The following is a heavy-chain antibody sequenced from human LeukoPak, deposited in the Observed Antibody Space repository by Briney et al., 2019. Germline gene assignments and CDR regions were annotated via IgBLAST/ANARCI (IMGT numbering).Heavy chain of an antibody. D-gene: IGHD2-8*01. CDR1: GGSFSGYY. CDR3: ARGLYCTNGVCYPAGFDP. V-gene: IGHV4-34*01. J-gene: IGHJ5*02. Sequence: SETLSLTCAVYGGSFSGYYWSWIRHHPGKGLEWIGEINHSGSTNYNPSLKSRVTISVDTSKNQFSLKLSSVTAADTAVYYCARGLYCTNGVCYPAGFDPWGQGTLVTVSS. CDR2: INHSGST.